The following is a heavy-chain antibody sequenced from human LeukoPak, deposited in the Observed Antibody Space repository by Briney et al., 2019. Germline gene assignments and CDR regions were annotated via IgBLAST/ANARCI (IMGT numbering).Heavy chain of an antibody. V-gene: IGHV3-23*01. CDR3: AKATVTSITIFDY. Sequence: GGPLRLSCAASGFTFSSYAMTWVRQAPGKGLEWVSAISGSGGSTYYADSIKGQFTISRDNSKNTLYLQMNSLRAEDTAVYYCAKATVTSITIFDYWGQGTLVTVSS. CDR2: ISGSGGST. J-gene: IGHJ4*02. CDR1: GFTFSSYA. D-gene: IGHD4-17*01.